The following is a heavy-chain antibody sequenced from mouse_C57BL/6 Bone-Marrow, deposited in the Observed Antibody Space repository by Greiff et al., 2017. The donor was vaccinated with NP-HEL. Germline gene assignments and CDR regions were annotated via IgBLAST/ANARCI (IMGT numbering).Heavy chain of an antibody. CDR3: ARGASSNSYYYAMDY. CDR1: GYTFTSYW. Sequence: QVQLQQPGAELVMPGASVKLSCKASGYTFTSYWMHWVKQRPGQGLEWIGEIDPSDSYTNYNQKFKGKSTLTVDKSSSTAYMQLSSLTSDDSAVYYCARGASSNSYYYAMDYWGQGTSVTVSS. D-gene: IGHD2-5*01. CDR2: IDPSDSYT. J-gene: IGHJ4*01. V-gene: IGHV1-69*01.